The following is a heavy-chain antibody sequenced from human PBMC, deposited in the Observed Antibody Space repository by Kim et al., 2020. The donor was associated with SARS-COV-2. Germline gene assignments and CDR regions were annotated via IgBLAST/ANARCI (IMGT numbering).Heavy chain of an antibody. CDR2: INAGNGNT. J-gene: IGHJ6*02. CDR1: GYTFTSYA. D-gene: IGHD1-26*01. Sequence: ASVKVSCKASGYTFTSYAMRWLRQAPGQRLEWMGWINAGNGNTKYSQKFQARVTITRDTSASTAYMNLSSLRSVDTAVYYCARFSLWELLSAYYYGMDVWGQGTTVTVSS. V-gene: IGHV1-3*01. CDR3: ARFSLWELLSAYYYGMDV.